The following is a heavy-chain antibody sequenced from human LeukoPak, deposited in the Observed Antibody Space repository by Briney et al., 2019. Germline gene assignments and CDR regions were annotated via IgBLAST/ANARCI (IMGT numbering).Heavy chain of an antibody. D-gene: IGHD1-1*01. CDR1: GFTFSSYT. CDR3: AREVNWRFDY. Sequence: GGSLRLSCAASGFTFSSYTMYWVRQAPGKGLKYVSAISSNGGSTYYANSVKGRFTISRDNSKNTLYLQMGSLRGEDMAVYYCAREVNWRFDYWGQGTLVTVSS. CDR2: ISSNGGST. J-gene: IGHJ4*02. V-gene: IGHV3-64*01.